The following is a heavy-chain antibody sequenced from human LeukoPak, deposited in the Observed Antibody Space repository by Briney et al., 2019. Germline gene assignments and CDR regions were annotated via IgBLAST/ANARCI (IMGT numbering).Heavy chain of an antibody. J-gene: IGHJ5*02. Sequence: PSETLSLTCAVSGGSFNSDDWWSWVRQSPGKGLEWIGAIYHRSGTPTYNPSLKSRVTISVDKSKNQFSLNLSSVTAADTAVYFCAGGGNWRLDPWGQGTLVTVSS. CDR1: GGSFNSDDW. V-gene: IGHV4-4*02. CDR2: IYHRSGTP. CDR3: AGGGNWRLDP. D-gene: IGHD1-1*01.